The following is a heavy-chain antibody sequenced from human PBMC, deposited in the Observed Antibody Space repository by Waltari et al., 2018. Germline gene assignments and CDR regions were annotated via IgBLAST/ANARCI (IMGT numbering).Heavy chain of an antibody. CDR1: GVAITSTNW. CDR3: AAYPRGGDWRLDP. V-gene: IGHV4-4*02. Sequence: VQLPASGPGLVKPSGPLSLTCAVSGVAITSTNWWNWVRQPPGKGLEWIGEIYHLENTNYNPSLKSRVTISLDKSKNRFSLHLTSVTAADTAIYFCAAYPRGGDWRLDPWGQGMLVTVSS. CDR2: IYHLENT. D-gene: IGHD2-21*02. J-gene: IGHJ5*02.